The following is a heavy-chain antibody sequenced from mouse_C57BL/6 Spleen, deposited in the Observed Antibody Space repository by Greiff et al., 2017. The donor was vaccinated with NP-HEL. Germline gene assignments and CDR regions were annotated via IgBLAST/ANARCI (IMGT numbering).Heavy chain of an antibody. CDR2: INPGSGGT. CDR3: ARSLTGSSAMDY. V-gene: IGHV1-54*01. J-gene: IGHJ4*01. D-gene: IGHD4-1*01. CDR1: GYAFTNYL. Sequence: QVQLQQSGAELVRPGTSVKVSCKASGYAFTNYLIEWVKQRPGQGLEWIGVINPGSGGTNYNEKFKGKATLTADKSSSTAYMQLSSLTSEDSAVYFCARSLTGSSAMDYWGQGTSVTVSS.